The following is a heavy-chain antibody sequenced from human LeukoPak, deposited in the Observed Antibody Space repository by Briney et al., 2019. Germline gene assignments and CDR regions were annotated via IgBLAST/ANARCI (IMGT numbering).Heavy chain of an antibody. CDR2: VSGSGGDT. CDR1: GFTFTSYA. J-gene: IGHJ4*02. V-gene: IGHV3-23*01. Sequence: PGGSLRLSCTAPGFTFTSYAISSVRRAPGKGQEWVSPVSGSGGDTYYAGSVEGRLTISRDNSKNTLSLQMNSLRAEDTAVYYCARVTYYFDSRGYYAFEYWGQGTLVTVSS. CDR3: ARVTYYFDSRGYYAFEY. D-gene: IGHD3-22*01.